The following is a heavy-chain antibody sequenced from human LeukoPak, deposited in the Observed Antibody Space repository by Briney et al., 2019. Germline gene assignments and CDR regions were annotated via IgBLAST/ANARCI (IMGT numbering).Heavy chain of an antibody. CDR3: AKTFGVMVIKDPVDQ. CDR1: GFIFSRYA. J-gene: IGHJ4*02. D-gene: IGHD3-22*01. Sequence: KPGGSLRLSCAASGFIFSRYAMHWVRRAPGKGLEWVSFTSSSGSYIYYADSVKGRFTVSRDNAQNSVYLQMNSLSAEDTAVYYCAKTFGVMVIKDPVDQWGQGTLVTVSS. V-gene: IGHV3-21*01. CDR2: TSSSGSYI.